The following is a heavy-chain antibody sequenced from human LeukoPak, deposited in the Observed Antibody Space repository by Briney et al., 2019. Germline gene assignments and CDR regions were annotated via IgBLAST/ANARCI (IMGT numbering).Heavy chain of an antibody. CDR1: GFTFSTYA. CDR2: INTNGGGA. D-gene: IGHD1-26*01. V-gene: IGHV3-64D*06. Sequence: PGGSLRLSCSASGFTFSTYAMHWVRQAPGKGLEYVSSINTNGGGAYYAGSVKGRFTISRDNSKNTLYLQMSSLRPEDTAVYYCVKDVSGSYSFDYWGQGTLVTVSS. CDR3: VKDVSGSYSFDY. J-gene: IGHJ4*02.